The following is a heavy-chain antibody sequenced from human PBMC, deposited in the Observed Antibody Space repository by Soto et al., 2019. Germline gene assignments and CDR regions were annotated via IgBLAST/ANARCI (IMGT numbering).Heavy chain of an antibody. CDR1: GFTFSDYY. CDR2: ISSSGSTI. D-gene: IGHD2-2*01. Sequence: PGGSLRLSCAASGFTFSDYYMSWIRQAPGKGLEWVSYISSSGSTIYYADSVKGRFTISRDNAKNSLYLQMNSLRAEDTAVYYCARVEWAAMSQGYYYYMDVWGKGTTVTVSS. V-gene: IGHV3-11*01. CDR3: ARVEWAAMSQGYYYYMDV. J-gene: IGHJ6*03.